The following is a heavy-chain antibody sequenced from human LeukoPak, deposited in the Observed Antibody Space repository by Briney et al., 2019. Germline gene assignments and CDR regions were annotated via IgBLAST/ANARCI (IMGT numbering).Heavy chain of an antibody. V-gene: IGHV3-21*04. J-gene: IGHJ4*02. CDR1: GFTFRTHS. CDR3: ARGSGVHV. Sequence: PGGSLRLSCEASGFTFRTHSMKWVRQAPGKGLEWVSSITKSSTYVYYADSVRGRFTISRDNANNSLCLQMNNLGVDDTGVYYCARGSGVHVWGQGTLVIVSS. CDR2: ITKSSTYV. D-gene: IGHD3-10*01.